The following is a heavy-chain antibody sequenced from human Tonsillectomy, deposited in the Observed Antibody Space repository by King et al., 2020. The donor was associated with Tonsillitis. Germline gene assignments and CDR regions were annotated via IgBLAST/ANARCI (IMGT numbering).Heavy chain of an antibody. J-gene: IGHJ4*02. D-gene: IGHD6-19*01. CDR1: GFTVSSNY. CDR2: IYSGGST. V-gene: IGHV3-66*01. Sequence: DVQLVESGGGLVQPGGSLRLSCAASGFTVSSNYMSWVRQAPGKGLEWVSVIYSGGSTYYADSVKGRFTISRDNSKNTRYLQMNSLRAEDTAVYYCARDLGIAVAGRERGGDYWGQGTLVTVSS. CDR3: ARDLGIAVAGRERGGDY.